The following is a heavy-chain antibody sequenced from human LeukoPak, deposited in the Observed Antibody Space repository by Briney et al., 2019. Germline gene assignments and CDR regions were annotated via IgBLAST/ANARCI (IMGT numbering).Heavy chain of an antibody. Sequence: QPGGSLRLSCAASGFTVSFYSMTWVRQAPGKGLEWVSVIYSDGRTFYADSVKGRFTISRDISKNTVYLQMNSLRTEDTAVYYCAKNLRALCYMDVWGKGTTVTVSS. CDR1: GFTVSFYS. D-gene: IGHD4-17*01. J-gene: IGHJ6*03. V-gene: IGHV3-66*02. CDR2: IYSDGRT. CDR3: AKNLRALCYMDV.